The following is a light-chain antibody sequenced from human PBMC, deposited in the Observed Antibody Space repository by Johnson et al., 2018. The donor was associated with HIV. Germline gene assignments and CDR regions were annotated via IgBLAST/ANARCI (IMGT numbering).Light chain of an antibody. CDR1: SSNIGNNY. J-gene: IGLJ1*01. CDR2: DNN. V-gene: IGLV1-51*01. Sequence: QSVLTQSPSVSAAPGQKVTISCSGSSSNIGNNYVSWYQQLPGTAPKLLIYDNNKRPSGIPDRFSGSKSGTSATLGITGLQTGDEADYYCGTWDSSLSAGRGVFGTGTKVTVL. CDR3: GTWDSSLSAGRGV.